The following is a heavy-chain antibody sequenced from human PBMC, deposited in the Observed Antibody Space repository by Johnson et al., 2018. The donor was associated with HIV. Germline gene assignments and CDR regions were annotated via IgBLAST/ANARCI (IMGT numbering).Heavy chain of an antibody. CDR3: ARDAVTVVRGVIYGWVVFDI. D-gene: IGHD3-10*01. CDR2: IRFDGTNK. CDR1: GFTFSSYA. Sequence: VQLVESGGGVVQPGRSLRLSCAASGFTFSSYAMHWVRQAPGKGLEWVAFIRFDGTNKYYVDSVKGRFTISRDNAKNSLYLQMNSLRAEDTAVYFCARDAVTVVRGVIYGWVVFDIWGQGTMVTVSS. J-gene: IGHJ3*02. V-gene: IGHV3-33*08.